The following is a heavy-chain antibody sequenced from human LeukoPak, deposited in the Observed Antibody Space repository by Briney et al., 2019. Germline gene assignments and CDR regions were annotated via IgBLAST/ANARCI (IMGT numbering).Heavy chain of an antibody. Sequence: SETLSLTCAVYGGSFSGYYWSWIRQPPGKGLEWIGEINHSGSTNYNPSLKSRVTISVDTSKNQFSLKLSSVTAADTAVYYCARGAMVDYDSSGYPNKDFDYWGQGTTVTVSS. J-gene: IGHJ4*03. D-gene: IGHD3-22*01. V-gene: IGHV4-34*01. CDR1: GGSFSGYY. CDR3: ARGAMVDYDSSGYPNKDFDY. CDR2: INHSGST.